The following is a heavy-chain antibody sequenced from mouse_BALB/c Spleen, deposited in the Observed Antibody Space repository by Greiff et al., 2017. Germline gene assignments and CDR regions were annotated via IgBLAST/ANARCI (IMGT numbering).Heavy chain of an antibody. CDR2: IDPETGGT. CDR1: GYTFTDYE. CDR3: TNLWLRFAY. D-gene: IGHD2-2*01. Sequence: VQLQQSGAELVRPGASVTLSCKASGYTFTDYEMHWVKQTPVHGLEWIGAIDPETGGTAYNQKFKGKATLTADKSSSTAYMELRSLTSEDSAVYYCTNLWLRFAYWGQGTLVTVSA. J-gene: IGHJ3*01. V-gene: IGHV1-15*01.